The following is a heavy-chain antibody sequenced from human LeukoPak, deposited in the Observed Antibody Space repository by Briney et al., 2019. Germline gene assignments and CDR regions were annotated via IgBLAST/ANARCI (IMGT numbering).Heavy chain of an antibody. CDR3: ARAEPLLVEIEVRAVAGY. Sequence: PGGSLRLSCAASGFTFSSYAMSWVRQAPGKGLEWVSAISGSGGSTYYADSVKGRFTISRDNSKNTLYLQMNSLRAEDTAVYYCARAEPLLVEIEVRAVAGYWGQGTLVTVSS. V-gene: IGHV3-23*01. J-gene: IGHJ4*02. D-gene: IGHD3-10*01. CDR2: ISGSGGST. CDR1: GFTFSSYA.